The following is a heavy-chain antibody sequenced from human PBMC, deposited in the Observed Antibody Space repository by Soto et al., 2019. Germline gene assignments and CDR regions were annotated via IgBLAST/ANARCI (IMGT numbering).Heavy chain of an antibody. J-gene: IGHJ5*02. CDR3: AKQGTLYTSQGWGSYDSSVSWFDP. D-gene: IGHD3-22*01. CDR1: GHTFTSYY. CDR2: INPSGGST. V-gene: IGHV1-46*01. Sequence: ASVKVSCKASGHTFTSYYMHWVRQAPGQGLEWMGIINPSGGSTSYAQKFQGRVTMTRDTSTSTVYMELSSLRSEDTAVYYCAKQGTLYTSQGWGSYDSSVSWFDPWGQGTLVTVSS.